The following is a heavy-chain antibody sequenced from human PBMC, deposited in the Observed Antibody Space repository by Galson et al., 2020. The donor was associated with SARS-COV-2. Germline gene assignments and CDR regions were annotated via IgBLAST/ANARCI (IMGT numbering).Heavy chain of an antibody. V-gene: IGHV3-23*01. CDR1: GFTFRSYG. CDR3: AKGSGYYITYSSLYFDQ. D-gene: IGHD3-9*01. CDR2: ISGTTGST. Sequence: GGSLRLSCSASGFTFRSYGMSWVRQAPGKGLEWVSTISGTTGSTFYADSVKGRFTISRDNSKNTLSLQMNSLRAEDTAVYFCAKGSGYYITYSSLYFDQWGQGTLVTVSS. J-gene: IGHJ4*02.